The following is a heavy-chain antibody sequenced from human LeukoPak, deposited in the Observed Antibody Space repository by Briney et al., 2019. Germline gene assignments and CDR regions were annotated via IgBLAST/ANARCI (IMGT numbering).Heavy chain of an antibody. D-gene: IGHD2-15*01. Sequence: PGGSLRLSCAASGFTFSSHGMHWVRQAPGKGLEWVAFIRYDGSNKYYADSVKGRFTISRDNSKNTLYLQMNSLRAEDTAVYYCAKDEKRYCSGGSCLAIDYWGQGTLVTVSS. J-gene: IGHJ4*02. CDR2: IRYDGSNK. V-gene: IGHV3-30*02. CDR1: GFTFSSHG. CDR3: AKDEKRYCSGGSCLAIDY.